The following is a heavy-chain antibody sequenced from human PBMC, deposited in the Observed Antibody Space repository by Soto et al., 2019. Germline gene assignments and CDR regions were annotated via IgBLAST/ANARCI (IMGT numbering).Heavy chain of an antibody. CDR1: GFTFSSYS. V-gene: IGHV3-23*05. J-gene: IGHJ4*02. Sequence: SGGSLRLCCAASGFTFSSYSMSWVRQAPGKGLEWVSFIDLSGTTTYYSDSVKGRFTISKDRSRKTVFLQMSSLRVEDTAIYFCAKAGIPDGLYSFDSWGQGVLVPVSS. CDR2: IDLSGTTT. D-gene: IGHD2-15*01. CDR3: AKAGIPDGLYSFDS.